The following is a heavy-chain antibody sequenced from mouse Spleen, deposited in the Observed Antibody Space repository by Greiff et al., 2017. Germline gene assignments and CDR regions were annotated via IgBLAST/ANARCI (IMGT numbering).Heavy chain of an antibody. CDR3: TRNYGNSRAMDY. Sequence: EVMLVESGGGLVQPGGSMKLSCVASGFTFSNYWMNWVRQSPEKGLEWVAEIRLKSNNYATHYAESVKGRFTISRDDSKSSVYLQMNNLRAEDTGIYYCTRNYGNSRAMDYWGQGTSVTVSS. CDR2: IRLKSNNYAT. V-gene: IGHV6-6*02. CDR1: GFTFSNYW. D-gene: IGHD2-1*01. J-gene: IGHJ4*01.